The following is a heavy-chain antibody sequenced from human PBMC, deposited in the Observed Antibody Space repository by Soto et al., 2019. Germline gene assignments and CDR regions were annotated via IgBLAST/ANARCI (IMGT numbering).Heavy chain of an antibody. J-gene: IGHJ6*02. CDR3: ARSRWLPNTVYCYYGMDV. D-gene: IGHD4-4*01. CDR1: GYSFTSYW. Sequence: PGESLKISCNGSGYSFTSYWIGWVRQMPWKGLEWMGIIYPGDSDTRYSPSFQGQVTISADKSISTAYLQWSSLKASDTAMYYCARSRWLPNTVYCYYGMDVWGQGTTVTVSS. CDR2: IYPGDSDT. V-gene: IGHV5-51*01.